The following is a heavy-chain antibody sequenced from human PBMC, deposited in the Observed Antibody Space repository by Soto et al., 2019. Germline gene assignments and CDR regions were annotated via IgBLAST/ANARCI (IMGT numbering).Heavy chain of an antibody. V-gene: IGHV3-30*18. D-gene: IGHD3-22*01. Sequence: QVQLVESGGGVVQPGRSLRLSCAASGFTFSSYGMHWVRQAPGKGLEWVAVISYDGSNKYYADSVKGRFTISRDNSKNTVYLQMNSMRAEDTAVYYCAKHWAMIVVVLDTSIDYWGQGTMVTVSS. J-gene: IGHJ4*02. CDR3: AKHWAMIVVVLDTSIDY. CDR1: GFTFSSYG. CDR2: ISYDGSNK.